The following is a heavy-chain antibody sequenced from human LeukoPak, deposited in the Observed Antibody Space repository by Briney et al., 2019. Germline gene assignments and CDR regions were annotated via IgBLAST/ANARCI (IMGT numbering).Heavy chain of an antibody. CDR2: IYPGDSDA. V-gene: IGHV5-51*01. D-gene: IGHD5-12*01. J-gene: IGHJ4*02. Sequence: GESLKISCKGSGYSFTNFWIAWVRQMPGKGLEWMGIIYPGDSDARYSPSFQGQVTFSADKSISTAYLQWSSLKASDTAMYYCARPGYSGYAQSLDYWGQGTLVTVSS. CDR1: GYSFTNFW. CDR3: ARPGYSGYAQSLDY.